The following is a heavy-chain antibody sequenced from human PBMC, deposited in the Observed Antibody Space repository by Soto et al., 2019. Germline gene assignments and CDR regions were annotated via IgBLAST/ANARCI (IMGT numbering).Heavy chain of an antibody. D-gene: IGHD3-10*01. V-gene: IGHV1-46*01. Sequence: ASVKVSCKASGYTFTNYYMHWVRQAPGQSLEWLGVISPNGCNTNYSQKFQGRVTLTWDTATSTVYMELISLSSDDTDVYYCATSRGWFDTWGQGTLVTVSS. CDR1: GYTFTNYY. J-gene: IGHJ5*02. CDR3: ATSRGWFDT. CDR2: ISPNGCNT.